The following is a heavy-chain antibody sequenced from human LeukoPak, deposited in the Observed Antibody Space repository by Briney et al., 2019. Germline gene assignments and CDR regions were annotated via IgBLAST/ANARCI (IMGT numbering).Heavy chain of an antibody. V-gene: IGHV4-38-2*02. D-gene: IGHD2/OR15-2a*01. J-gene: IGHJ4*02. CDR1: CYSLSSGYY. CDR2: IYHSGST. CDR3: ARDIYFFRHSSEDY. Sequence: SETLSPTCTVSCYSLSSGYYLGWIRPPPRKGPEGIGGIYHSGSTYYNPSLKSRVTISVDTSKNQFSLKLSSVTAADTAVYYCARDIYFFRHSSEDYWGQGTLVTVSS.